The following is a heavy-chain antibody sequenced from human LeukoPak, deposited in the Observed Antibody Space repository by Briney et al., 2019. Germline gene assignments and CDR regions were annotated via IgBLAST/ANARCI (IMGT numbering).Heavy chain of an antibody. CDR1: GFTFSTYA. J-gene: IGHJ6*02. CDR3: ARAENWGPYYGMDV. Sequence: AGGSLRLSCAASGFTFSTYAMHWVRQAPGKGLEWVAVISYDGSNEYYADSVKGRFTISRDNSKNTLYLQMNSLRVEDTAVYYCARAENWGPYYGMDVWGRGTTVTVSS. D-gene: IGHD3-16*01. CDR2: ISYDGSNE. V-gene: IGHV3-30-3*01.